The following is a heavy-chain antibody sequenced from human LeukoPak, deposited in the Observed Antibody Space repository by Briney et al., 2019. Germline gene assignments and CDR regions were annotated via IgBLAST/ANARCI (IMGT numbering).Heavy chain of an antibody. Sequence: GGSLRLSCAASGFTVSTNYVSWVRQAPGKGLEWVANIKQDGSEKYYVDSVKGRFTISRDNAKNSLYLQMNSLRAEDTAVYYCAELGITMIGGVWGKGTTVTISS. CDR3: AELGITMIGGV. D-gene: IGHD3-10*02. CDR2: IKQDGSEK. J-gene: IGHJ6*04. CDR1: GFTVSTNY. V-gene: IGHV3-7*01.